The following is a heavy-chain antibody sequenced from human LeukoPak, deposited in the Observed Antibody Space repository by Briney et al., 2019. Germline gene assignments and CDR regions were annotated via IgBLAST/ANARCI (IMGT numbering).Heavy chain of an antibody. V-gene: IGHV3-11*01. D-gene: IGHD3-22*01. Sequence: GGSLRLSCAASGFTFSDYYMSWIRQAPGKGLEWVSYISSSGGSISYADSVKGRFTISRDNAKNSLYLQMNGLRADDTAVYYCARERADGTGYYYLNWFDHWGQGTLVTVSS. CDR3: ARERADGTGYYYLNWFDH. CDR2: ISSSGGSI. CDR1: GFTFSDYY. J-gene: IGHJ5*02.